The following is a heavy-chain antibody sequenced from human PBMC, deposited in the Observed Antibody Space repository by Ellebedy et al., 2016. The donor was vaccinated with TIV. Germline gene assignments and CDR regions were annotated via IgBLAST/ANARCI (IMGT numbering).Heavy chain of an antibody. D-gene: IGHD1-26*01. CDR2: INPSGGST. Sequence: AASVKVSCKASGYTFTSYYMHWVRQAPGQGLEWMGIINPSGGSTSYAPKLQGRVTMTRDTSTSTVYMELSSLRSEETAVYYCARDRGGVGATNGFDYWGQGTLVTVSS. V-gene: IGHV1-46*04. CDR1: GYTFTSYY. J-gene: IGHJ4*02. CDR3: ARDRGGVGATNGFDY.